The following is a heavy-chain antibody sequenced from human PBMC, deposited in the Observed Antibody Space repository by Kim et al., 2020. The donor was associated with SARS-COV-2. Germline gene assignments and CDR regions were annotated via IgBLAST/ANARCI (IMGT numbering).Heavy chain of an antibody. Sequence: GGSLRLSCAASGFIFSDNAMTWVRQAPGKGLQWVSSIYVGGGGTYHADSVKGRFTISRDNSKNMLYLQMNSLRAEDTAIYYCVGHGSSSGWGQGTLVTVSS. CDR2: IYVGGGGT. CDR1: GFIFSDNA. V-gene: IGHV3-23*01. J-gene: IGHJ4*02. CDR3: VGHGSSSG. D-gene: IGHD6-6*01.